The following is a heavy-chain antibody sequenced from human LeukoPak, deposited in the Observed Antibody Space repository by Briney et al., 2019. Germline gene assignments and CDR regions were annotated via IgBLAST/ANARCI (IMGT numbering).Heavy chain of an antibody. Sequence: ASVKVSCKASGYTFTGYYMHWVRQAPGQGLEWMGWINPNSGGTNYAQKFQGRVTMTRDTSISTAYMELSRLRSDDVDGDTAVYYCARTYSSYGSDSEFDYWGQGTLVTVSS. CDR3: ARTYSSYGSDSEFDY. D-gene: IGHD6-25*01. CDR1: GYTFTGYY. CDR2: INPNSGGT. J-gene: IGHJ4*02. V-gene: IGHV1-2*02.